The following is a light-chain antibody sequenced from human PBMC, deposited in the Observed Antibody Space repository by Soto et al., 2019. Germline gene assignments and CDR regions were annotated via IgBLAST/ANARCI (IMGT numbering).Light chain of an antibody. CDR1: RNVGSK. CDR2: GAS. V-gene: IGKV3-20*01. J-gene: IGKJ3*01. CDR3: QQYGSSPFT. Sequence: IVRTQSPATLSVSPGERATLSCSASRNVGSKLDWYMKKPGQAPRLLIYGASSRATGIPERLSGSGSGTDLTITISRMQTEDFEVYYCQQYGSSPFTFGPGTQVDI.